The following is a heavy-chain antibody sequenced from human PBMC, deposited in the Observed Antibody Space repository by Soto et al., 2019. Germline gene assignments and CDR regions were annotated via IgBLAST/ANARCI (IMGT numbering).Heavy chain of an antibody. Sequence: PSETLSLTCAVSGCSISSSNWWSWVRQPPGKGLEWIGEIYHSGSTNYNPSLKSRVTISVDKSKNQFSLKLSSVTAADTAVYYCASGYYDFWSGYLYWFDPWGQGTLVTVSS. D-gene: IGHD3-3*01. CDR3: ASGYYDFWSGYLYWFDP. J-gene: IGHJ5*02. V-gene: IGHV4-4*02. CDR2: IYHSGST. CDR1: GCSISSSNW.